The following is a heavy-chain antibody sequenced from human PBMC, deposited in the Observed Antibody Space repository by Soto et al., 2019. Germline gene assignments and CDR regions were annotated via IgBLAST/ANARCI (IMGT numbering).Heavy chain of an antibody. D-gene: IGHD1-7*01. J-gene: IGHJ6*02. CDR2: IKSKTDGGTT. CDR3: TTDQELELPKYYYGMDV. Sequence: GGSLRLSCAASGFTFSNAWMSWVRQAPGKGLEWVGRIKSKTDGGTTDYAAPVKGRFTISRDDSKNTLYLQMNSLKTEDTAVYYCTTDQELELPKYYYGMDVWGQGTTVTVSS. V-gene: IGHV3-15*01. CDR1: GFTFSNAW.